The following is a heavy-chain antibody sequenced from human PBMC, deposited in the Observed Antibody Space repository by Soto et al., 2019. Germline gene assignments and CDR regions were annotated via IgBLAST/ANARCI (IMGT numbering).Heavy chain of an antibody. CDR3: SGGVGDAI. Sequence: EDQLVESGGGLVHPGGSLRLTCAVSGFSFRSDWMNWVRQAPGKGLEWVAHTNQDGSEKYYLDSVKGRFTIFSDNAKNSLYLQMNSLRVEDTAVYYCSGGVGDAIWGQGTLVTVSS. CDR1: GFSFRSDW. D-gene: IGHD1-26*01. J-gene: IGHJ4*02. V-gene: IGHV3-7*04. CDR2: TNQDGSEK.